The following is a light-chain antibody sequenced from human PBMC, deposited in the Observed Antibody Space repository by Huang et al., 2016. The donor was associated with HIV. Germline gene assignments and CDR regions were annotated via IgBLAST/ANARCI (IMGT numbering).Light chain of an antibody. CDR2: KIS. CDR3: QYGET. V-gene: IGKV1-5*03. CDR1: QNISSW. Sequence: DIQMTQSPSTLSAFVGDRLTTTCRASQNISSWLAWYQQKPGKAPRLLTYKISSLESGVPSRFSGSGSGTEFTLTISSLQPDDIGTYYCQYGETFGQGSKVEVK. J-gene: IGKJ1*01.